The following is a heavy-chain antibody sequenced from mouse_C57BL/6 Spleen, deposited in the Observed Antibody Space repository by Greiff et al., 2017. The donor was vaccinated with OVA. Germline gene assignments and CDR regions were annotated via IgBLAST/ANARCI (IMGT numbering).Heavy chain of an antibody. J-gene: IGHJ3*01. CDR1: GYTFTGYC. V-gene: IGHV1-9*01. D-gene: IGHD3-1*01. Sequence: VQLLQSGAELVKPGASLKLSCTASGYTFTGYCMAWVHQTPGQSLEWLGDIIPGSGCTNYQDKFKGRATFTADTATNTVYMQLSSLTSEDTAIYYCARSGDSAAAWFAYWGQGTLVTVSA. CDR2: IIPGSGCT. CDR3: ARSGDSAAAWFAY.